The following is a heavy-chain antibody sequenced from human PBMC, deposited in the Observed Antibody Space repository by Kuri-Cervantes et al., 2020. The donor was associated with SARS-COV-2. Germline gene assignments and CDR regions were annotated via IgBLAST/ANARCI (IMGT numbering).Heavy chain of an antibody. CDR2: IYYSGSA. CDR3: ARQMMSSITIFGVVITRNWFDP. CDR1: GGSISSYY. Sequence: GSLRLSCTVSGGSISSYYWSWIRQPPGKGLEWIGYIYYSGSAYHNPSLKSRFTISVDTSKDQFSLKLSSVTAADTAVYYCARQMMSSITIFGVVITRNWFDPWGQGTLVTVSS. J-gene: IGHJ5*02. D-gene: IGHD3-3*01. V-gene: IGHV4-59*04.